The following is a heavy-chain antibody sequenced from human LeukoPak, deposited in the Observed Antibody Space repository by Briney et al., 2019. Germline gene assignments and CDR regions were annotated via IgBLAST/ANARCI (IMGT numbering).Heavy chain of an antibody. D-gene: IGHD3-22*01. CDR2: INHSGST. V-gene: IGHV4-34*01. J-gene: IGHJ4*02. Sequence: PSETLSLTCAVYGGSFTGYYWSWIRQPPGKGLEWIGEINHSGSTNYNPSLKSRVTISVDTSKNQFSLKLSSVTAADTAVYYCARLGYYYDSSGYRGYWGQGTLVTVSS. CDR1: GGSFTGYY. CDR3: ARLGYYYDSSGYRGY.